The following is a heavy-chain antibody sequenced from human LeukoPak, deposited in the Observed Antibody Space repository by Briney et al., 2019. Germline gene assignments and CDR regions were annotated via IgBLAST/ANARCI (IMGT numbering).Heavy chain of an antibody. CDR1: RYSFTSYW. CDR3: ARFVGACSGGSCYSDY. V-gene: IGHV5-51*01. D-gene: IGHD2-15*01. J-gene: IGHJ4*02. CDR2: IYPGDSDT. Sequence: GESLKISCQGSRYSFTSYWIGWVRQKPGKGLEWMGIIYPGDSDTRYSPSFQGQVTISADKSISIAYLQWNSLKASDTAMYYCARFVGACSGGSCYSDYWGQGTLVTVSS.